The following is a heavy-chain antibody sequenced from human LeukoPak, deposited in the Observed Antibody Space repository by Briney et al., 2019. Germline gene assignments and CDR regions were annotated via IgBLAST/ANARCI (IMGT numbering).Heavy chain of an antibody. D-gene: IGHD3-10*01. J-gene: IGHJ4*02. Sequence: PGGSLRLSCAASGFTFSSYGMHWVRQAPGKGLEWVAFIRYDGSNKYYADSVKGRFTISRDNSKNTLYLQMNSLRAEDTAVYYCAKGPVGPLWFGEFTPFDYWGQGTLVTVSS. CDR1: GFTFSSYG. CDR2: IRYDGSNK. V-gene: IGHV3-30*02. CDR3: AKGPVGPLWFGEFTPFDY.